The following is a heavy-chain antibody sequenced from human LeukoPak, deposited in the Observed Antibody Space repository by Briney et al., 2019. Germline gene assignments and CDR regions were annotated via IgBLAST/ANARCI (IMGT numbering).Heavy chain of an antibody. J-gene: IGHJ4*02. V-gene: IGHV1-69-2*01. CDR1: RYTFTDYY. Sequence: ASVKVSCKVSRYTFTDYYMHWVQQAPGKGLEWMGLVDPEDGETIYAEKFQGRVTITADTSTDTAYMELSSLRSEDTAVYYCATDRSPGIAAAGYWGQGTLVTVSS. CDR3: ATDRSPGIAAAGY. CDR2: VDPEDGET. D-gene: IGHD6-13*01.